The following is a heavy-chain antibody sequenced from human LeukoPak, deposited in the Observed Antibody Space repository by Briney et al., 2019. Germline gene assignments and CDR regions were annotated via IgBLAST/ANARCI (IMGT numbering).Heavy chain of an antibody. Sequence: SETLSLTCTVSGGSMRSYYWSWIRQPAGKGLEWTGYIYYSGSTYYNPSLKSRVTISVDTSKNQFSLKLSSVTAADTAIYYCARHYIAAGGGDAFDIWGQGTMVIVS. CDR2: IYYSGST. CDR3: ARHYIAAGGGDAFDI. CDR1: GGSMRSYY. V-gene: IGHV4-59*08. J-gene: IGHJ3*02. D-gene: IGHD6-13*01.